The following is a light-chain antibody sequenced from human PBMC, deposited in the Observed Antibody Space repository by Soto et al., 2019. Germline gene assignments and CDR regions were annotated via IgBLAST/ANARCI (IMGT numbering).Light chain of an antibody. CDR3: QQYDNLPIT. V-gene: IGKV1-33*01. CDR2: DAS. CDR1: QRTSGW. J-gene: IGKJ5*01. Sequence: IQMTQSPSTLSASVGDRVTITCRASQRTSGWLAWYQQKPGKAPKLLIYDASNLETGVPSRFSGSGSGTDFTFTISSLQPEDIATYYCQQYDNLPITFGQGTRLEIK.